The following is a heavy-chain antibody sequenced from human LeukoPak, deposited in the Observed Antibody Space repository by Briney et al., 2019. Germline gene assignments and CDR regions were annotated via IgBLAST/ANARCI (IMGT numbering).Heavy chain of an antibody. CDR3: ATEYYDSSGYYFDY. D-gene: IGHD3-22*01. CDR2: IIPILGTG. V-gene: IGHV1-69*13. CDR1: GGTFSSYA. J-gene: IGHJ4*02. Sequence: RASVKVSCKASGGTFSSYAISWVRQAPGQGLEWMGGIIPILGTGNYAQKFQGRVTITADESTSTAYMELSSLRSEDTAVYYCATEYYDSSGYYFDYWGQGTLVTVSS.